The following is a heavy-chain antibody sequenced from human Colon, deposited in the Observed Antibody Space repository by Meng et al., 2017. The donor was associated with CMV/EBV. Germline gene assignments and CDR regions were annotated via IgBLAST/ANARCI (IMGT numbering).Heavy chain of an antibody. CDR3: ARNENGYGYGRGFFEY. Sequence: GESLKISCAASGFTFSSYGMHWVRQAPGKGLEWVAVIWYDGSNKYYADSVKGRFTISRDNSKNTLYLQMNSLRAEDTAVYYCARNENGYGYGRGFFEYWGQGALVTVSS. CDR1: GFTFSSYG. J-gene: IGHJ4*02. CDR2: IWYDGSNK. V-gene: IGHV3-33*01. D-gene: IGHD5-18*01.